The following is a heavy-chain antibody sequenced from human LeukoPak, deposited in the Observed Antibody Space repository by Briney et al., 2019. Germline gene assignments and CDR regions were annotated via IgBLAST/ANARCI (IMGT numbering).Heavy chain of an antibody. Sequence: GASVTVSCKASGYTFTGYYMHWVRQAPGQGLEWMGWINPNSGGTNYAQTFQGRVTMTRDTSISTAYMELSRLRSDDTAVYYCARANYDSTGPKGAFDIGGQGTMVTVSS. CDR3: ARANYDSTGPKGAFDI. CDR2: INPNSGGT. D-gene: IGHD3-22*01. J-gene: IGHJ3*02. CDR1: GYTFTGYY. V-gene: IGHV1-2*02.